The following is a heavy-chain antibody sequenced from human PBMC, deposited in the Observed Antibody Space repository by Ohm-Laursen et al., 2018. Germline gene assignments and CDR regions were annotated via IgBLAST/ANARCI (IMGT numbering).Heavy chain of an antibody. CDR2: ISDSGDNT. J-gene: IGHJ5*02. V-gene: IGHV3-23*01. D-gene: IGHD2-15*01. CDR1: GFSFSNYG. Sequence: GSLRLSCAASGFSFSNYGMTWVRQAPGKGLEWVSAISDSGDNTYYADSVKGRLTISRDSSENTVYFQMNDLRAEDTALYYCAKARSAVVFAASNHWGQGALVIVSS. CDR3: AKARSAVVFAASNH.